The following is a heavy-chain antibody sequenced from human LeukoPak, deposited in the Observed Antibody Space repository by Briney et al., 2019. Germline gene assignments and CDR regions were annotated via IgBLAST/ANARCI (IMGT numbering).Heavy chain of an antibody. CDR1: GGSINNYY. CDR3: ARVGYCDGGSCHFNY. D-gene: IGHD2-15*01. Sequence: WGTLTLTCTVSGGSINNYYWTWIRQPPGKGLEWIGYIYYTGTTSYNPSLKSRVTISVDTSKNQFSLKLTSVTAADTAVYYCARVGYCDGGSCHFNYWGQGTLVTVSS. J-gene: IGHJ4*02. V-gene: IGHV4-59*01. CDR2: IYYTGTT.